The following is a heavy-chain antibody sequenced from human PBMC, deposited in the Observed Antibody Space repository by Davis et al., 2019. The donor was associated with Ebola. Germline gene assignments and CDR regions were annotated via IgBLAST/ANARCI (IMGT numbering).Heavy chain of an antibody. CDR2: ISGSGALT. Sequence: GESLKISCAASGFTFSDYAMSWVRQAPGKGLEWISAISGSGALTYYADSVKGRFIISRDNSNYTVSLQMNSLRAEDTAVYYCAREVFGLGSYSVDYWGQGTLVTVSS. J-gene: IGHJ4*02. V-gene: IGHV3-23*01. CDR3: AREVFGLGSYSVDY. D-gene: IGHD3-10*01. CDR1: GFTFSDYA.